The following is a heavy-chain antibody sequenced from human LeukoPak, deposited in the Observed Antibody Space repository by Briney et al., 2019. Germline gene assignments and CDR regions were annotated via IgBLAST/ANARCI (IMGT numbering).Heavy chain of an antibody. CDR3: ARALVVVVVAATPAFDY. D-gene: IGHD2-15*01. Sequence: ASVKVSCKASGGTFSSYAISWVRQAPGQGLEWMGGIIPIFGTANYAQKFQGRVTMTRDMSTSTVYMELSSLRSEDTAVYYCARALVVVVVAATPAFDYWGQGTLVTVSS. CDR2: IIPIFGTA. J-gene: IGHJ4*02. CDR1: GGTFSSYA. V-gene: IGHV1-69*05.